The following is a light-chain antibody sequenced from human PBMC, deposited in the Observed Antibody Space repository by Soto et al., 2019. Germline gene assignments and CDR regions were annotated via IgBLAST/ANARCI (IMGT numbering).Light chain of an antibody. V-gene: IGLV2-23*01. J-gene: IGLJ1*01. CDR3: CSYAGSSTGYV. Sequence: QSALTQPPSASGSPGQSVTISCTGTSSDVGGYNYVSWYQQHPGKAPKLMIYEGSKRPSGVSNRFSGSKSGNTASLTISGLQAEDEADYYCCSYAGSSTGYVFGTGTKLTVL. CDR1: SSDVGGYNY. CDR2: EGS.